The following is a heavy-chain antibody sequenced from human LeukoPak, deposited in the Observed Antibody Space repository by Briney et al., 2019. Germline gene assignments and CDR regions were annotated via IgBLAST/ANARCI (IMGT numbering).Heavy chain of an antibody. V-gene: IGHV4-59*08. CDR1: GGSISSYY. CDR2: IYYTGSA. D-gene: IGHD5-24*01. Sequence: PSETLSLTCTVSGGSISSYYWSWIRQPPGKGLEWIGYIYYTGSANYHPSLKSRVTISVDSSKNQFSLKLSSVTAADTAVYYCARLTREGYGAGGEGLDYWGQGTLVTVSS. CDR3: ARLTREGYGAGGEGLDY. J-gene: IGHJ4*02.